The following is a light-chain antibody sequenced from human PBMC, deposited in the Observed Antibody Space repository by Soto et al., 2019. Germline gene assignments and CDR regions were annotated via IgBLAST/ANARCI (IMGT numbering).Light chain of an antibody. Sequence: EIVMTQSPATLSVSPGVRATLSCRASQSVSSNLAWYQQNPGQAPRLLIYGASTWATGIPARFSGSGSGRACTLTISSLQSEDSAVYYCQQYNNWPPMYTFGQGTKLEIK. CDR2: GAS. CDR3: QQYNNWPPMYT. CDR1: QSVSSN. V-gene: IGKV3-15*01. J-gene: IGKJ2*01.